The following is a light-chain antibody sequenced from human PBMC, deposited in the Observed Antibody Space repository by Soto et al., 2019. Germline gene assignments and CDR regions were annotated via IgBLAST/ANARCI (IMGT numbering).Light chain of an antibody. CDR2: GAS. CDR3: QQYNNWPQP. J-gene: IGKJ1*01. Sequence: IVVTQSAATLSVSPGERATLSCRASQSVSSNLAWYQQKTGQAPRLLIYGASTRATGIPARFSGSGSGTEFTLTISSLQSEDFAVYYCQQYNNWPQPFGQGTKVDI. CDR1: QSVSSN. V-gene: IGKV3-15*01.